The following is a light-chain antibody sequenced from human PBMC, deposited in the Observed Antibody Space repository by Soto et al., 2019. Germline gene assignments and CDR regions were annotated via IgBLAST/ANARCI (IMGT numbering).Light chain of an antibody. CDR1: QSLLHSNGYNY. J-gene: IGKJ3*01. Sequence: DIVMTQSPLSLPVTPGEPASISCRSSQSLLHSNGYNYLDWYLQKPGQSPQLLIYLGSNRASGXPXRXXGSGSGTHFTLKISRVEAEDVGVYYCMQVLQTPLFTFGPGTKVDIK. CDR2: LGS. V-gene: IGKV2-28*01. CDR3: MQVLQTPLFT.